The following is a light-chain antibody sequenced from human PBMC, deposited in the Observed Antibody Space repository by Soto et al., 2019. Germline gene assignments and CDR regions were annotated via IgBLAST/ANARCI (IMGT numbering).Light chain of an antibody. V-gene: IGLV2-11*01. Sequence: QSALTQPRSVSGSPGQSVTVSCTRTSSDVGDYNYVSWYQQHPGKAPKLMIYDVSQRPSGVPDRFSGSKSGNTASLTISGLQAEDEADYYCCSYAGKYSLDVFGTGTKVTVL. CDR3: CSYAGKYSLDV. CDR1: SSDVGDYNY. CDR2: DVS. J-gene: IGLJ1*01.